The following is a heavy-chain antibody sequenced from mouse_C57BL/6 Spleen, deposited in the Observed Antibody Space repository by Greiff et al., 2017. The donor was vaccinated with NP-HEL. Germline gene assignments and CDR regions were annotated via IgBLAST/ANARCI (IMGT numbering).Heavy chain of an antibody. J-gene: IGHJ1*03. CDR3: VRHEGYDGYWYFDV. CDR1: GFSFNTYA. D-gene: IGHD2-3*01. V-gene: IGHV10-1*01. CDR2: IRSKSNNYAT. Sequence: EVHLVESGGGLVQPKGSLKLSCAASGFSFNTYAMNWVRQAPGKGLEWVARIRSKSNNYATYYADSVKDRFTISRDDSESMLYLQMNNLKTEDTAMYYCVRHEGYDGYWYFDVWGTGTTVTVSS.